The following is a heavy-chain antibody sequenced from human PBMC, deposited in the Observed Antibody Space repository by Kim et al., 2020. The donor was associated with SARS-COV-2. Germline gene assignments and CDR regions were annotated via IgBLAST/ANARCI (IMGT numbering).Heavy chain of an antibody. CDR3: AKERLRYFDWLLYSVVDDY. D-gene: IGHD3-9*01. J-gene: IGHJ4*02. CDR2: ISYDGSNK. CDR1: GFTFSSYG. Sequence: GGSLRLSCAASGFTFSSYGMHWVRQAPGKGLEWVAVISYDGSNKYYADSVKGRFTISRDNSKNTLYLQMNSLRAEDTAVYYCAKERLRYFDWLLYSVVDDYWGQGTLVTVSS. V-gene: IGHV3-30*18.